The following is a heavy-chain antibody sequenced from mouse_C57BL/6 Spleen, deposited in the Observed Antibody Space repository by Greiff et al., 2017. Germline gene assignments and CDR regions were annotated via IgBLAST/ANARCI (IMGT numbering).Heavy chain of an antibody. CDR3: ARRYDYLDV. D-gene: IGHD2-3*01. CDR1: GFTFSSYA. CDR2: ISDGGSYT. V-gene: IGHV5-4*03. Sequence: EVKVVESGGGLVKPGGSLKLSCAASGFTFSSYAMSWVRQTPEKRLEWVATISDGGSYTYYPENVKGRFTISRDNAKNNLYLQMSHLKSEDTAMYYCARRYDYLDVWGTGTTVTVSS. J-gene: IGHJ1*03.